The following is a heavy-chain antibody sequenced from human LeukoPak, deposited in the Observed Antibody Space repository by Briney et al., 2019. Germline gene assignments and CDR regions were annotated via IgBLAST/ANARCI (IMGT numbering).Heavy chain of an antibody. CDR1: GYTFTSYY. D-gene: IGHD6-19*01. V-gene: IGHV1-46*01. J-gene: IGHJ6*02. CDR2: INPSGGST. CDR3: ARIHKSGWYLTYYYGMDV. Sequence: ASVKVSCKASGYTFTSYYMHWVRQAPGQGLEWMGIINPSGGSTSYAQKFQGRVTMTRDTSTNTVYMELSSLRSEDTAVYYCARIHKSGWYLTYYYGMDVWGQGTTVTVSS.